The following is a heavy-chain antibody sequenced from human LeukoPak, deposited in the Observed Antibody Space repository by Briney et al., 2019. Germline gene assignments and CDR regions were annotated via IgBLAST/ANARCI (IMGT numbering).Heavy chain of an antibody. V-gene: IGHV1-69*06. J-gene: IGHJ3*02. D-gene: IGHD6-13*01. CDR1: GGTFSSYA. CDR2: IIPIFGTA. CDR3: ARHTRPYSSSWYDAFDI. Sequence: GASVKVSCKASGGTFSSYAISWVRQAPGQGLGWMGGIIPIFGTANYAQKLQGRVTITADKSTSTAYMELSSLRSEDTAVYYCARHTRPYSSSWYDAFDIWGQGTMVTVSS.